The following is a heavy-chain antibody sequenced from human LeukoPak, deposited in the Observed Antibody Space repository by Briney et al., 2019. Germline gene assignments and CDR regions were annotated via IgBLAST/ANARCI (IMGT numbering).Heavy chain of an antibody. J-gene: IGHJ5*02. CDR1: GFTFSSYW. Sequence: GGSLRLSCEASGFTFSSYWMSWVRQAPGKGLEWVATIRQDGSVNHYVDSVKGRFTVSRDDAKNMLFQQMNSLRAEDTAVYYCVRGGPSTWSWGQGTLVTVSS. CDR2: IRQDGSVN. CDR3: VRGGPSTWS. D-gene: IGHD2-15*01. V-gene: IGHV3-7*01.